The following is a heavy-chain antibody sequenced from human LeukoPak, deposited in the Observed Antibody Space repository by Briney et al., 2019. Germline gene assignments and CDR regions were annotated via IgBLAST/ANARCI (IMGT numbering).Heavy chain of an antibody. V-gene: IGHV1-18*01. CDR3: ARDPAFRGAQMEY. CDR1: GYTLTSYG. CDR2: ISGYNGNT. Sequence: ASVKVSCTASGYTLTSYGFSWVRQAPGQGLEWMGWISGYNGNTNYAQNLQGRVTMTIDTSTSTAYMELRSLRSDDTAVYYCARDPAFRGAQMEYWGQGTLVTVSS. D-gene: IGHD3-10*01. J-gene: IGHJ4*02.